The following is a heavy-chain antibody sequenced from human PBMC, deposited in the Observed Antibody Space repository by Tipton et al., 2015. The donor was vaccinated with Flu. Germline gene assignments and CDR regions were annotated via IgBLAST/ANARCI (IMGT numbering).Heavy chain of an antibody. CDR2: MYTSGTT. CDR3: ARDHNKSLYNWFDP. J-gene: IGHJ5*02. Sequence: TLSLTCTVSGGSISSFYWSWIRQPAGKGLEWIGRMYTSGTTNYNPSLKSRVTMSVDTSKSEVSLKLSSVSDADTAVYYCARDHNKSLYNWFDPWGQGILVTISS. V-gene: IGHV4-4*07. CDR1: GGSISSFY. D-gene: IGHD1-1*01.